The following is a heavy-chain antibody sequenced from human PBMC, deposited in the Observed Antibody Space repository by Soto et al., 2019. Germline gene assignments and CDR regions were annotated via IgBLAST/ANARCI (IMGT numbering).Heavy chain of an antibody. CDR3: ARGSNWNYVDHFDY. CDR1: GDSVARNSSA. CDR2: TYYRSKWYN. Sequence: PSPTLSLTCAISGDSVARNSSAWNWFRQSPSRGLEWLGRTYYRSKWYNDYAVSVKSRITINPDTSKNQFSLQLNSVTPEDTAVYYCARGSNWNYVDHFDYWGQGTLVTVSS. D-gene: IGHD1-7*01. J-gene: IGHJ4*02. V-gene: IGHV6-1*01.